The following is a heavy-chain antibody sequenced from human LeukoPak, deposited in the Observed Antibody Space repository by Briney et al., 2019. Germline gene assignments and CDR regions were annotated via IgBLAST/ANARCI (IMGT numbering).Heavy chain of an antibody. D-gene: IGHD2-15*01. CDR2: IYYSGST. J-gene: IGHJ4*02. CDR1: GGSISSGGSR. Sequence: SETLSLTCNVSGGSISSGGSRWSWIRQPPGKGLEWIGYIYYSGSTYYNPSLKSRVTISVDTSKNQFSLKLSSVTAADTAVYYCARVADCSGGSCGYYFDYWGQGTLVTVSS. CDR3: ARVADCSGGSCGYYFDY. V-gene: IGHV4-30-4*08.